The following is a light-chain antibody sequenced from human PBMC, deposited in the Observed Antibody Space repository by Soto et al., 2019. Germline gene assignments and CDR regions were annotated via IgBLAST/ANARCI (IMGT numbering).Light chain of an antibody. Sequence: EIVLTQSPATLSLSPGERATLYCRASQSVSSYVAWYQQKPGQAPRLLIYDASNRATGIPTRFSGSWSGTDFTLTISSIEPEDFQVYYCQKRNNWPVTFGQGTRLEIK. J-gene: IGKJ5*01. CDR2: DAS. V-gene: IGKV3-11*01. CDR3: QKRNNWPVT. CDR1: QSVSSY.